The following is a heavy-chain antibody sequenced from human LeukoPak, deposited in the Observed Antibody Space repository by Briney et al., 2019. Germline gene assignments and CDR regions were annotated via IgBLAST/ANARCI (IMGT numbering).Heavy chain of an antibody. Sequence: GGSLRLSCAASGFTFSSYAMHWVRQAPGKGLEYVSAISSNGGSTYYANSVKGRFTISRDNSKNTLYLQMGSLRAEDMAVYYCVRDPYSSGLGWFDPWGQGTLVTVSS. CDR2: ISSNGGST. CDR1: GFTFSSYA. J-gene: IGHJ5*02. D-gene: IGHD6-19*01. CDR3: VRDPYSSGLGWFDP. V-gene: IGHV3-64*01.